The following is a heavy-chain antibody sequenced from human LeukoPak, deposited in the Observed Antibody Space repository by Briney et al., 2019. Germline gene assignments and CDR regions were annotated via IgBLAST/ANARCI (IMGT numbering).Heavy chain of an antibody. D-gene: IGHD6-13*01. Sequence: ASVKVSCKASGYTFTSYYMHWVRQAPGQGLEWMGIINPSGGSTSYAQKFQGRVTMTRDTSTSTVYMELSSLRSEDTAVYYCARSNIAAAASRQYYFDYWGQGTLVTVSS. J-gene: IGHJ4*02. CDR2: INPSGGST. CDR1: GYTFTSYY. V-gene: IGHV1-46*01. CDR3: ARSNIAAAASRQYYFDY.